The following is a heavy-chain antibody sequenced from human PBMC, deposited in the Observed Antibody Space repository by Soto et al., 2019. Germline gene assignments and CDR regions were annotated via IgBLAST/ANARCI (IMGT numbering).Heavy chain of an antibody. CDR2: ISYDGRNK. V-gene: IGHV3-30*18. J-gene: IGHJ4*02. Sequence: GSLRLSCAASGFSLNDYVMHWVRQPPVKGLEWVADISYDGRNKYYTDSVRGRFTISRDISKGTLYLQMNSLRPEDTAVYYCAKSNRGAYDTPDFWGQGTPVTVSS. CDR3: AKSNRGAYDTPDF. CDR1: GFSLNDYV. D-gene: IGHD3-22*01.